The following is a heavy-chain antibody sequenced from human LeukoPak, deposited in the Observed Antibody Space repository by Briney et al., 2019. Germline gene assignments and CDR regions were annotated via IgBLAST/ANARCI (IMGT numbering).Heavy chain of an antibody. J-gene: IGHJ4*02. CDR1: GGSFSGYY. D-gene: IGHD3-9*01. CDR2: INHGGST. CDR3: ARFPFRVLRYFGWLADFDY. Sequence: SETLSLTCAVYGGSFSGYYWSWIRQPPGKGLEWIGEINHGGSTNYNPSLKSRVTISVDTHKNQFSLKLSSVTAADTAVYYCARFPFRVLRYFGWLADFDYWGQETVDSVSS. V-gene: IGHV4-34*01.